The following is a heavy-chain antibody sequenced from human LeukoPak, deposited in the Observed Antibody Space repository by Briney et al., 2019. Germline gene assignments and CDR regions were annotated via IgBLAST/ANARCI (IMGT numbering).Heavy chain of an antibody. V-gene: IGHV4-59*08. D-gene: IGHD3-22*01. Sequence: KPSETLSLTCTVSGASINNNFWTWIRQPPGMGLEWIGYIYSSGSANYNPSLKSRVIISGDTSKNQISLNLTSVTAADTAVYFCARHRDYYDTWGHGTLVTVSS. CDR1: GASINNNF. J-gene: IGHJ4*01. CDR2: IYSSGSA. CDR3: ARHRDYYDT.